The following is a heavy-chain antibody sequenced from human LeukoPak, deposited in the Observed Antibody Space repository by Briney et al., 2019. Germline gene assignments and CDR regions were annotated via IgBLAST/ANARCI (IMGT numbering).Heavy chain of an antibody. CDR1: GGSISSGSYY. V-gene: IGHV4-61*02. D-gene: IGHD3-22*01. J-gene: IGHJ4*02. CDR3: ASGSSYYDSSGYYYGYYFDY. CDR2: IYTSGST. Sequence: SETLSLTCTVSGGSISSGSYYWSWIRQPAGKGLEWIGRIYTSGSTNYNPSLESRVTISVDTSKNQFSLKLSSVTAADTAVYYCASGSSYYDSSGYYYGYYFDYWAREPWSPSPQ.